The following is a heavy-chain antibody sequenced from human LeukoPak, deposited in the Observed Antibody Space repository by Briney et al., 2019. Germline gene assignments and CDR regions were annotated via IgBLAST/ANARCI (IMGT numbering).Heavy chain of an antibody. J-gene: IGHJ4*02. CDR1: GFTFSNYA. V-gene: IGHV3-23*01. Sequence: GGSLRLSCEASGFTFSNYAMSWVRQAPGKGLEWVSAISGSGGSTYYADSVKGRFTISRDNSKNTLYLQMNSLRAEDTAVYYCAKVPSYYYDSSGYRRGVDYWGQGTLVTVSS. CDR2: ISGSGGST. D-gene: IGHD3-22*01. CDR3: AKVPSYYYDSSGYRRGVDY.